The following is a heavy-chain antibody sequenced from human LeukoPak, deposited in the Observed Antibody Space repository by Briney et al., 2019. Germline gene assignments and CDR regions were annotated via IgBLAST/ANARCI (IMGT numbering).Heavy chain of an antibody. J-gene: IGHJ6*02. Sequence: PSETLSLTCTVSGGSIGSYYWTWIRQTPEKGLEWIGSIYYNGNTNYNPSLKSRVAISIDTSKSQFSLKVTSVIAANTATYYCARDSRYSYGSGGMDVWGQGTTVTVPS. D-gene: IGHD3-10*01. CDR2: IYYNGNT. V-gene: IGHV4-59*01. CDR3: ARDSRYSYGSGGMDV. CDR1: GGSIGSYY.